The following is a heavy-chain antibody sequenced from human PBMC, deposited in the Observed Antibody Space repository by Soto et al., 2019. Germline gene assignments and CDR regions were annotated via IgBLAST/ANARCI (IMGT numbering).Heavy chain of an antibody. V-gene: IGHV5-51*01. CDR1: GYSFTSYW. CDR2: IYPGYSDT. Sequence: GESLKISCKGSGYSFTSYWLGWVRQMPGKGLEWMGIIYPGYSDTRYSPSFQGQVTISADKSISTAYLQWTTLRASDSAMYYCARHSLSTQPGDYWGQGTRVTVSS. D-gene: IGHD3-10*01. CDR3: ARHSLSTQPGDY. J-gene: IGHJ4*02.